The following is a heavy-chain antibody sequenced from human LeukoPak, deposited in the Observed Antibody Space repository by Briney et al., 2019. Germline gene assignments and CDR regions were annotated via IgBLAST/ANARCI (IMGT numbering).Heavy chain of an antibody. D-gene: IGHD4-23*01. J-gene: IGHJ3*02. V-gene: IGHV1-24*01. CDR3: ATLDYGGNPANDAFDI. CDR2: FDPEDGET. Sequence: ASVKVSCKVSGYTLTELSMHWVRQAPGKGLEWMGGFDPEDGETIYAQKFQGRVTMTEDTSTDTAYMGLSSLRSEDTAVYYCATLDYGGNPANDAFDIWGQGTMVTVSS. CDR1: GYTLTELS.